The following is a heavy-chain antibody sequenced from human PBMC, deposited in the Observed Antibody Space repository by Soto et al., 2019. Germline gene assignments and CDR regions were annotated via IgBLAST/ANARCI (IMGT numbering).Heavy chain of an antibody. J-gene: IGHJ6*02. CDR3: AREEGAGPTGGYYYYDGLDV. Sequence: QVQLQESGPGLVKPSQTLSLTCTVSGGSISSGGYYWSWIRQHPGKGLEWIGYIYYSGNTYYNPCLQSRVTISIDNPKNQFSLKLSSVTAADTAVYDGAREEGAGPTGGYYYYDGLDVWGQGTTVTVSS. CDR1: GGSISSGGYY. CDR2: IYYSGNT. D-gene: IGHD4-4*01. V-gene: IGHV4-31*03.